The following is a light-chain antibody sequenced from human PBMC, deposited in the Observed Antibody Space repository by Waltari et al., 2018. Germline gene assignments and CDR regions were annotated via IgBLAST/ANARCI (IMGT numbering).Light chain of an antibody. J-gene: IGLJ3*02. CDR2: VNSDGSH. CDR3: QTGGHGTWV. Sequence: QLVLTQSPSASASLGASVKLTCTLSGGHSSNVIAWHQQQPEKGPRYLMKVNSDGSHSKGDEIPDRFSGSSSGAERYLTISSVQSEDEADYYCQTGGHGTWVFGGGTK. CDR1: GGHSSNV. V-gene: IGLV4-69*01.